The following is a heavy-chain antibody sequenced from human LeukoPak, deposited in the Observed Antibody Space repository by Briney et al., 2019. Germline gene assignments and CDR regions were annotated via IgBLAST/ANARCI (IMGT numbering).Heavy chain of an antibody. CDR1: GGSISSSSYY. D-gene: IGHD5-18*01. J-gene: IGHJ5*02. CDR2: IYHSGST. CDR3: ARRGNLRGYSYGINWFDP. Sequence: SETLSLTCTVSGGSISSSSYYWGWIRQPPGKGLEWIGSIYHSGSTNYNPSLKSRVTISVDTSKNQFSLKLSSVTAADTAVYYCARRGNLRGYSYGINWFDPWGQGTLVTVSS. V-gene: IGHV4-39*07.